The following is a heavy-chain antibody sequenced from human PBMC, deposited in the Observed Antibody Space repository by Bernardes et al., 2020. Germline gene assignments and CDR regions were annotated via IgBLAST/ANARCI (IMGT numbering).Heavy chain of an antibody. CDR1: GFTFSNAW. Sequence: SLRLSCAASGFTFSNAWMSWVRQAPGKGLEWVGRIKGRTDGGTTDYAAPVKGRFTISRDDSNNTLYLQMNSLKTEDTAVYYCTADALEWLPKFYYYYGMDVWGKGTTVTVSS. CDR3: TADALEWLPKFYYYYGMDV. D-gene: IGHD3-3*01. J-gene: IGHJ6*04. V-gene: IGHV3-15*01. CDR2: IKGRTDGGTT.